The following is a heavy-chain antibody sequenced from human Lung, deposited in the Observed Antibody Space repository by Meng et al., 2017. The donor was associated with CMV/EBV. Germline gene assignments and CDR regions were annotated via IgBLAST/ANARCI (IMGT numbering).Heavy chain of an antibody. CDR1: GFTFSDHW. D-gene: IGHD2-2*01. Sequence: SXEDSGFTFSDHWMGWVRQAPGKGLEWVANIKHDGNQAYYVDSLKGRFTISRDNARRALYLHLNSLRVEDTAVYYCARILGCESTRCYEGAFDLLGQGXMVTVSS. CDR2: IKHDGNQA. V-gene: IGHV3-7*01. CDR3: ARILGCESTRCYEGAFDL. J-gene: IGHJ3*01.